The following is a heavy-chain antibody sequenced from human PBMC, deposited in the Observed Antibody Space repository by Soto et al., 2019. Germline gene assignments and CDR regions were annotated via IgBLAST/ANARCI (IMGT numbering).Heavy chain of an antibody. J-gene: IGHJ4*02. D-gene: IGHD3-3*01. Sequence: QVQLQQWGAGLLKPSETLSLTCAVYGGSFSGYYWSWIRQPPGKGLEWIGEINHSGSTNYNPSLKSRVTISVDTSKNQFSLQLSSVTAADTAVYYCARAGSTIFGVVTNFDYWGQGTLVTVSS. V-gene: IGHV4-34*01. CDR2: INHSGST. CDR1: GGSFSGYY. CDR3: ARAGSTIFGVVTNFDY.